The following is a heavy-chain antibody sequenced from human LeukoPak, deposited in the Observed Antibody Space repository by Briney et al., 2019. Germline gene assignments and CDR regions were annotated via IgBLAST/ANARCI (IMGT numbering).Heavy chain of an antibody. CDR1: GGSISSHY. D-gene: IGHD3-16*01. V-gene: IGHV4-59*11. Sequence: SETLSLTCTVSGGSISSHYWSWIRQPPGRGLGGMGYIYYRGSTNYNPSLKSRVTISVDTSKNQFSLKLSSVTAADTAVYYCARGMGEARFYYYYYMDVWGEGTTVTVSS. CDR2: IYYRGST. J-gene: IGHJ6*03. CDR3: ARGMGEARFYYYYYMDV.